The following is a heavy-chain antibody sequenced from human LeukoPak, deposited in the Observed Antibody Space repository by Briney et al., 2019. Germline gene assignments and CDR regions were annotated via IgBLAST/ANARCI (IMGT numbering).Heavy chain of an antibody. Sequence: GGSLRLSCTVSGFTVSSNSMSWVRQAPGKGLEWVSFIYSDNTHYSDSVKGRFTISRDNAKNSLYLQMNSLKTEDTAVYYCSRPDYGDYFPDHWGQGTLVTVSS. J-gene: IGHJ4*02. D-gene: IGHD4-17*01. CDR2: IYSDNT. CDR3: SRPDYGDYFPDH. CDR1: GFTVSSNS. V-gene: IGHV3-53*01.